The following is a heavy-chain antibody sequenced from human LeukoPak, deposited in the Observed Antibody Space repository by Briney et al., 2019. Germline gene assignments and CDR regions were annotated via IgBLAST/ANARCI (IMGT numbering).Heavy chain of an antibody. CDR1: GFTFSSYE. V-gene: IGHV3-48*03. J-gene: IGHJ6*02. D-gene: IGHD6-19*01. CDR3: VREELPYSSGPTYYYGMDV. Sequence: GGSLRLSCAASGFTFSSYEMNWVRQAPGKGLEWVSYISSSGSTIYYADSVKGRFTISRDNAKNSLYLQMNSLRAEDTAVYYCVREELPYSSGPTYYYGMDVWGQGTTVTVSS. CDR2: ISSSGSTI.